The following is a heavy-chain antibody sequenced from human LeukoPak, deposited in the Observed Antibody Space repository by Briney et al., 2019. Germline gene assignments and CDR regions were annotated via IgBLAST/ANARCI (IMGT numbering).Heavy chain of an antibody. V-gene: IGHV3-7*01. D-gene: IGHD5-18*01. CDR3: ARDLAYSRLDY. CDR2: INPEGSEK. Sequence: GGSLRLSCAVSGLTFSSSWMDWGRQAPGKGLEWVASINPEGSEKYSADSVKGRFTISRDNAKNSLYLQMDSLRVEDTAFYYCARDLAYSRLDYWGQGMLVTVSS. J-gene: IGHJ4*02. CDR1: GLTFSSSW.